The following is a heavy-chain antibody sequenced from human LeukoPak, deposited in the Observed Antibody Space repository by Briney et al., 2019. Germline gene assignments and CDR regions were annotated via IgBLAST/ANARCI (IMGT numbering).Heavy chain of an antibody. Sequence: ASVKVSCKASGYTFTSYGISWVRQAPGQGLEWMGWISAYNGNINYAQKLQGRVTMTTDTSTSTAYMELRSLRSDDTAVYYCARGAGTYYYDSSGYSSFDYWGQGTLVTVSS. CDR2: ISAYNGNI. V-gene: IGHV1-18*01. D-gene: IGHD3-22*01. J-gene: IGHJ4*02. CDR1: GYTFTSYG. CDR3: ARGAGTYYYDSSGYSSFDY.